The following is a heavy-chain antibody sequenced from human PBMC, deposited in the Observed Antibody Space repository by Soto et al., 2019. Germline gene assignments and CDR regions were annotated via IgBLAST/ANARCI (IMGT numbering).Heavy chain of an antibody. CDR2: ISYDGSHK. D-gene: IGHD1-26*01. J-gene: IGHJ4*02. CDR3: AKDIRGANPRAYYFDY. Sequence: QVQLVESGGEVVQPGRSLRLSCAASGFTFNKYGMHWVLQAPGKGLEWVAVISYDGSHKYYADSVKGRFTISRDNSKHMLYLQMNSLRAEDTAVYYCAKDIRGANPRAYYFDYWGQGTLVTVSS. V-gene: IGHV3-30*18. CDR1: GFTFNKYG.